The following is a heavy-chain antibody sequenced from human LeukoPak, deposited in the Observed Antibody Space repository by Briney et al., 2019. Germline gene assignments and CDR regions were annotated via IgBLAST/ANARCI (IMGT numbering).Heavy chain of an antibody. J-gene: IGHJ4*02. V-gene: IGHV3-48*03. Sequence: GGSLRLSCAASGFTFSSYEMNWVRQAPGKGLEWVSYISSSGSTIYYADSMRGRFTISRDNAKNSLYLQMNSLKPEDTALYYCARVAEAAAFDSWGQGTLVTVSS. CDR2: ISSSGSTI. CDR1: GFTFSSYE. D-gene: IGHD6-13*01. CDR3: ARVAEAAAFDS.